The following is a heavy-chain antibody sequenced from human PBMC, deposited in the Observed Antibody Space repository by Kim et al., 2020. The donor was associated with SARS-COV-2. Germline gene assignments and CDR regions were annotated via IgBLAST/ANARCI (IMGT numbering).Heavy chain of an antibody. Sequence: ASVKVSCKASGYSFSSYVIHWVRQAPGQSLKWMGWINPGNGNAKSSERLHDRVTITRDTSATTAYMELSSLTSEDTGVYYCVRWGAKEYSGGYLDYG. CDR2: INPGNGNA. CDR3: VRWGAKEYSGGYLDYG. D-gene: IGHD6-19*01. J-gene: IGHJ6*01. CDR1: GYSFSSYV. V-gene: IGHV1-3*01.